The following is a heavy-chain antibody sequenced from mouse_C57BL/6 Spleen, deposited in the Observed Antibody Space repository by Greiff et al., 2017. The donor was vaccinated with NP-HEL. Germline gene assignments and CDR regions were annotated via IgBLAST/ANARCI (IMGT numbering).Heavy chain of an antibody. D-gene: IGHD4-1*01. CDR3: AREGSGTRAMDY. CDR1: GFTFSSYA. J-gene: IGHJ4*01. Sequence: EVMLVESGGGLVKPGGSLKLSCAASGFTFSSYAVSWVRQTPEKRLEWVATISDGGSYTYYPDNVKGRFTISRDNAKNNLYLQMSHLKSEDTAMYYCAREGSGTRAMDYWGQGTSVTVSS. CDR2: ISDGGSYT. V-gene: IGHV5-4*01.